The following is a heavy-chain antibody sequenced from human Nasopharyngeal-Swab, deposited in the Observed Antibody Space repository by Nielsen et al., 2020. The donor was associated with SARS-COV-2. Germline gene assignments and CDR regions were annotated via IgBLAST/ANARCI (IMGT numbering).Heavy chain of an antibody. CDR2: IRSKAYGGTT. CDR1: GFTFGDYA. J-gene: IGHJ4*02. CDR3: TRVAVYYDSSGYYSG. D-gene: IGHD3-22*01. V-gene: IGHV3-49*03. Sequence: GESLKISCAASGFTFGDYAMSWFRQAPGKGLEWVGFIRSKAYGGTTEYAASVKGRFTISRDDSKSIAYLQMTSLKTEDTAVYYCTRVAVYYDSSGYYSGWGQGTLVTVSS.